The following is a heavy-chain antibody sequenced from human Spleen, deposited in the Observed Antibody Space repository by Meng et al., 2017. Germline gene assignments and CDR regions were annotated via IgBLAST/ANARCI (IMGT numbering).Heavy chain of an antibody. J-gene: IGHJ6*02. D-gene: IGHD3-3*01. CDR3: ARGAPTWYYDFWSGWYYGMDV. CDR2: ISYDGSNK. V-gene: IGHV3-30*05. Sequence: LSLTCAASGFTFSSYSMNWVRQAPGKGLEWVAVISYDGSNKYYADSVKGRFTISRDNSKNTLYLQMNSLRAEDTAVYYCARGAPTWYYDFWSGWYYGMDVWGQGTTVTVSS. CDR1: GFTFSSYS.